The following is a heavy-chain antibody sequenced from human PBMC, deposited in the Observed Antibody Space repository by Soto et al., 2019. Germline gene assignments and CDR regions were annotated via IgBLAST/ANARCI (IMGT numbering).Heavy chain of an antibody. D-gene: IGHD6-19*01. V-gene: IGHV3-23*01. Sequence: PGGSLRLSCAASGFTFSSYAMIWVRQAPGKGLEWVSAISGSGGSTYYADSVRGRFTISRDNSKNTLYLQMNSLRAEDTAVYYCAKDGLQWLAHYYYYGMDVWGQGTTVTVSS. CDR2: ISGSGGST. J-gene: IGHJ6*02. CDR1: GFTFSSYA. CDR3: AKDGLQWLAHYYYYGMDV.